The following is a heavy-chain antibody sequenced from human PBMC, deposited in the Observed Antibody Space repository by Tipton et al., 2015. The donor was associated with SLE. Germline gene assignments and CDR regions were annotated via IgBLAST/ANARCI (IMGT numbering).Heavy chain of an antibody. CDR1: GGSFRSYY. CDR3: AGVTGGSGGTRFDS. CDR2: ISYSGST. V-gene: IGHV4-59*01. J-gene: IGHJ4*02. Sequence: LRLSCTVAGGSFRSYYWSWIRQPPGKGLEWIAYISYSGSTTYNPSLKSRVTMSLDTSKSQFSLQFSSVTAADTAVYYCAGVTGGSGGTRFDSWGQGTRVTVSS. D-gene: IGHD3-9*01.